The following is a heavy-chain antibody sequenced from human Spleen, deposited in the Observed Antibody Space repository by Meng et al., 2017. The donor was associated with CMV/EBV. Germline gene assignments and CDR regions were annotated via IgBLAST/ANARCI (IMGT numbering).Heavy chain of an antibody. V-gene: IGHV3-23*01. J-gene: IGHJ4*02. D-gene: IGHD1-14*01. CDR1: GFPFISYA. Sequence: SLRLSCAPSGFPFISYAMSWVRQAPGKGLEWVSTISDSGGSTYYAESVKGRFTSSRDNSKNTLYLQMNSLRAEDTAVYYCASTKGRPWGQGTLVTVSS. CDR3: ASTKGRP. CDR2: ISDSGGST.